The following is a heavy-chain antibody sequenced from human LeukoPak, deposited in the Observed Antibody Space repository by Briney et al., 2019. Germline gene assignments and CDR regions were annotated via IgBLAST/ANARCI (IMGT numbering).Heavy chain of an antibody. V-gene: IGHV3-21*01. CDR3: ARWELPGGYVY. D-gene: IGHD1-26*01. J-gene: IGHJ4*02. CDR2: ISGTSTYI. CDR1: GFTFSSYS. Sequence: PGGSLRLSCAVSGFTFSSYSMNWVRQAPGKGLEWVSSISGTSTYIYYADSVKGRFTISRDNAKNSVYLQMNSLRAEDTAVYYCARWELPGGYVYWGQGTLVTVSS.